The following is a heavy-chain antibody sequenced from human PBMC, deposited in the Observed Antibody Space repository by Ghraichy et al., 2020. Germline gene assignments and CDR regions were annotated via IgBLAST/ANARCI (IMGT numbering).Heavy chain of an antibody. V-gene: IGHV1-18*01. CDR2: ISAYNGNT. Sequence: ASVKVSCKASGYTFTSYGISWVRQAPGQGLEWMGWISAYNGNTNYAQKLQGRVTMTTDTSTSTAYMELRSLRSDDTAVYYCARYRAGNWNSEFVYWGQGTLLTVSS. CDR1: GYTFTSYG. CDR3: ARYRAGNWNSEFVY. J-gene: IGHJ4*02. D-gene: IGHD1-7*01.